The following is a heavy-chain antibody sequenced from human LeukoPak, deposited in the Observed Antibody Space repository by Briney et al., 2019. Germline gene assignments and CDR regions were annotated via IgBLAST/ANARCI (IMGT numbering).Heavy chain of an antibody. Sequence: ASVKVSCKVSGYTLTKLSMHWVRQAPGKGLEWMGGFDPEDGETIYAQKFQGRVTMTEDTSTDTAYMELSSLRSEDTAVYYCATYSRYYYDSSGYSYFDYWGQGTLVTVSS. J-gene: IGHJ4*02. CDR1: GYTLTKLS. CDR3: ATYSRYYYDSSGYSYFDY. D-gene: IGHD3-22*01. CDR2: FDPEDGET. V-gene: IGHV1-24*01.